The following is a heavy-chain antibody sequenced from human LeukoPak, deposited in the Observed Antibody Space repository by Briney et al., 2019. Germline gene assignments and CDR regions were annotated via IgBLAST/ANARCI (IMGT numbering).Heavy chain of an antibody. D-gene: IGHD7-27*01. CDR2: ISYDGSNK. Sequence: PGGSLRLSCAASGFTFSSYAMHWVRQAPGKGLEWVAVISYDGSNKYYADSVKGRFTISRDNSKNTLYLQMNSLRTEDTAVYYCSTIGFNWGYWGQGTLVTVSS. CDR1: GFTFSSYA. V-gene: IGHV3-30-3*01. CDR3: STIGFNWGY. J-gene: IGHJ4*02.